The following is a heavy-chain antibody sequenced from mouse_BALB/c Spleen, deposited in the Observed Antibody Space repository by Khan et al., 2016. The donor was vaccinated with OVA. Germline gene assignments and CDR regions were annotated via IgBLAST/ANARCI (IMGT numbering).Heavy chain of an antibody. D-gene: IGHD1-1*01. Sequence: EVELVESGGGLVKPGGSLKFSCAASGFTFSNYAMSWVRQTPEKRLEWVATISSGGSYTYYPDSVKGRFPISRDNANNTLYLQMSSLRSEDTAMYYCARTPGYYGSNYFDYWGQGTTLTVSS. CDR3: ARTPGYYGSNYFDY. CDR2: ISSGGSYT. V-gene: IGHV5-9-3*01. CDR1: GFTFSNYA. J-gene: IGHJ2*01.